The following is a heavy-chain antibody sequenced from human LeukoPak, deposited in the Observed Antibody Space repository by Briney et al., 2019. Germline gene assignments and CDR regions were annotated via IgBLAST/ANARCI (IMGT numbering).Heavy chain of an antibody. Sequence: SETLSLTCTVSGGSISSSSYYWGWIRQPPGKGLEWIGSIYYSGSTYYNPSLKSRVTISVDTSKNQFSLKLSSVTAADTAVYYCARRGGYYKAYYFDYWGQGTLVTVSS. CDR1: GGSISSSSYY. J-gene: IGHJ4*02. V-gene: IGHV4-39*01. D-gene: IGHD3-3*01. CDR3: ARRGGYYKAYYFDY. CDR2: IYYSGST.